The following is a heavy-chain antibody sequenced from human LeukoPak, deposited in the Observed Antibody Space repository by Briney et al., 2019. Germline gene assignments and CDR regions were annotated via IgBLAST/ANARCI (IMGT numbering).Heavy chain of an antibody. V-gene: IGHV4-39*01. D-gene: IGHD3-22*01. CDR1: GGSISSSSYY. CDR2: IYYSGST. Sequence: KPSETLSLTCTVPGGSISSSSYYWVWIRQPPGKGLEWIGSIYYSGSTYYNPSLKSRVTISVDTSKNQFSLKLSSVTAADTAVYYCASPGGGQYHDSSGYYYFDYWGQGTLVTVSS. J-gene: IGHJ4*02. CDR3: ASPGGGQYHDSSGYYYFDY.